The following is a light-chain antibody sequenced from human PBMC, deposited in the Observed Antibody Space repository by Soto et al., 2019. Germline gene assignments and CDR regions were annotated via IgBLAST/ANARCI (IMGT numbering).Light chain of an antibody. CDR1: QSILYSSNNKNY. V-gene: IGKV4-1*01. Sequence: DIVMTQSPDSLAVYLGERATINCKSSQSILYSSNNKNYLAWYQEKPGQPPKLLIYWASTRESGVPDRSSGARSGTDFSLTSSSLQAEDAAVYYCQQYYGPPQTIGPGTKLQIK. CDR2: WAS. CDR3: QQYYGPPQT. J-gene: IGKJ2*01.